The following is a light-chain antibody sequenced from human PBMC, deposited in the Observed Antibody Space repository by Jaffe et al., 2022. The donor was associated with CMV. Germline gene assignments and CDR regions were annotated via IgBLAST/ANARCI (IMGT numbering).Light chain of an antibody. J-gene: IGKJ2*01. CDR3: HQYYTTPYT. CDR2: WAS. V-gene: IGKV4-1*01. Sequence: DIVMTQSPDSLAVSLGERATINCKSSQGVLYSSNNKNYLAWYQQKPGHPPKLLIYWASARESGVPDRFSGSGSGTDFTLTISSLQAEDVAVYYCHQYYTTPYTFGQGTKLEIK. CDR1: QGVLYSSNNKNY.